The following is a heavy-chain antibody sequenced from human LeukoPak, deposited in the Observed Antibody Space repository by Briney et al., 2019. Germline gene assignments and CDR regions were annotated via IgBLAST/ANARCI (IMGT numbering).Heavy chain of an antibody. CDR2: ISGSGGST. V-gene: IGHV3-23*01. D-gene: IGHD3-22*01. CDR3: AKDLPYYYDSSGYYYPQYYFDY. Sequence: PGGSLRLSCAASGFTFSSYAMSWVRQAPGKGLEWVSAISGSGGSTYYADSVKGRFTISRDNSKNTLYLQMNSLRAEDTAVYYCAKDLPYYYDSSGYYYPQYYFDYWGQGTLVTVSS. CDR1: GFTFSSYA. J-gene: IGHJ4*02.